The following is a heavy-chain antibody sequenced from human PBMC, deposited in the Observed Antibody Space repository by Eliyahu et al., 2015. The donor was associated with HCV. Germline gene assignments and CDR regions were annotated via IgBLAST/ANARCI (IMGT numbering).Heavy chain of an antibody. D-gene: IGHD1-14*01. CDR1: GFTFDXYA. CDR3: VKEGGTGIISSAVGSNYGMDV. Sequence: EVKLVESGGGLVQPGGSLRLSCSVSGFTFDXYAMHWVRQAPGKGXEFVASLTADGSRPYYPDXVKGRFIISRDNSGATLSLQMNILRRDDTAVYFCVKEGGTGIISSAVGSNYGMDVWGHGTTVNVSS. V-gene: IGHV3-64D*09. CDR2: LTADGSRP. J-gene: IGHJ6*02.